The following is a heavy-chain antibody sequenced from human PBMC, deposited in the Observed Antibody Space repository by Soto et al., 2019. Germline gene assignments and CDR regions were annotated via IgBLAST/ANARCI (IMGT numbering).Heavy chain of an antibody. Sequence: GGSLRLSCAASGFTFDDYAMHWVRQAPGKGLEWVSGISWNSGSIGYADSVKGRFTISRDNAKNSLYLQMNSLRAEDTALYYCARKPSSGWYYFDYWGQGTLVTVSS. CDR1: GFTFDDYA. J-gene: IGHJ4*02. CDR2: ISWNSGSI. D-gene: IGHD6-19*01. V-gene: IGHV3-9*01. CDR3: ARKPSSGWYYFDY.